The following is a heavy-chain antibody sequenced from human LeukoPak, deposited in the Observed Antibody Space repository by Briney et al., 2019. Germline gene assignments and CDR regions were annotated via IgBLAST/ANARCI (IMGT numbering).Heavy chain of an antibody. V-gene: IGHV4-39*01. CDR3: ARWGGELGLFFDY. CDR1: GGSISSSSYY. D-gene: IGHD3-22*01. J-gene: IGHJ4*02. CDR2: IYYSGST. Sequence: PSETLSLTCTVSGGSISSSSYYWGWIRQPPGKGLEWIGSIYYSGSTYYNPSLKSRVTISVDTSKNQFSLKLSSVTAADTAVYYCARWGGELGLFFDYWGQGTLVTVSS.